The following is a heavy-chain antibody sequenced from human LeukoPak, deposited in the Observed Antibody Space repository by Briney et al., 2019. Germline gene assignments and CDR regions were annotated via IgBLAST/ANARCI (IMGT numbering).Heavy chain of an antibody. V-gene: IGHV4-59*08. CDR1: GGSISSYY. CDR2: IYYSGST. CDR3: ARKVVVVAATRSGYFDY. J-gene: IGHJ4*02. Sequence: SETLSLTCTVSGGSISSYYWSWIRQPPGKGLEWIGYIYYSGSTNFNPSLKSRVTMSVDRPENQFSLKLSSVTAADTAVYYCARKVVVVAATRSGYFDYWGQGTLVTVSS. D-gene: IGHD2-15*01.